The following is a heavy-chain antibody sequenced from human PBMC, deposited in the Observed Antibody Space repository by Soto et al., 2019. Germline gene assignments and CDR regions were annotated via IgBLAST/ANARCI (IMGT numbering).Heavy chain of an antibody. D-gene: IGHD1-7*01. Sequence: SETLSLTCTVSGVSISSYYWSWIRQPPGKGLEWIGYIYYSGSTNYNPSLKSRVTISVDTSKNQFSLKLSSVTAADTAVYYCARGNYAAYFQHWGQGTLVTVSS. V-gene: IGHV4-59*01. CDR2: IYYSGST. CDR3: ARGNYAAYFQH. CDR1: GVSISSYY. J-gene: IGHJ1*01.